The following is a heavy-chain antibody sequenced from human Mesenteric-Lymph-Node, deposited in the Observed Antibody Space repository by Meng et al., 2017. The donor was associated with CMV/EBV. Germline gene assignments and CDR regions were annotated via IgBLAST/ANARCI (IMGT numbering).Heavy chain of an antibody. J-gene: IGHJ6*02. Sequence: GESLKISCAASGFTFSSHWMHWVRQAPGKGLEWVSSISGSGSSTYYADSVKGRFTISRDNSKNTLYLQMNSLRAEDTAVYYCAKDSGESLYYYYAMDVWGQGTTVTVSS. D-gene: IGHD3-10*01. V-gene: IGHV3-23*01. CDR3: AKDSGESLYYYYAMDV. CDR2: ISGSGSST. CDR1: GFTFSSHW.